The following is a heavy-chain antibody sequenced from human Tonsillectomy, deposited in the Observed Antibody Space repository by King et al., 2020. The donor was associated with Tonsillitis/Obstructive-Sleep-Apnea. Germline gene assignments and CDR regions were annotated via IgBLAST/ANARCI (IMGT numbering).Heavy chain of an antibody. Sequence: QLQESGPGLVKPSETLSLTCTVSGDSISSRTCYWGWIRQPPGKGLEWIGSIYYSGSTYYNPSLKSRVTISVDTSQNQFSLRLSSVTAADTAVYYCASISSDYYYYYAMDVWGQGTTVTVSS. V-gene: IGHV4-39*01. CDR3: ASISSDYYYYYAMDV. J-gene: IGHJ6*02. CDR2: IYYSGST. CDR1: GDSISSRTCY.